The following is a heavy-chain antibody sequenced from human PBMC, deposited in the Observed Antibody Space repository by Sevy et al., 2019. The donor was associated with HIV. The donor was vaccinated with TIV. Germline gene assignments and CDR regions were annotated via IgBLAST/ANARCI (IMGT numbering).Heavy chain of an antibody. CDR3: ARGGYCSGGSCAENFDY. J-gene: IGHJ4*02. CDR2: IYSGGST. V-gene: IGHV3-53*01. CDR1: GFTVSSNY. D-gene: IGHD2-15*01. Sequence: GGSLRLSCAASGFTVSSNYMSWVRQAPGKGLEWVSVIYSGGSTYYADSVKGRFTISRDNSKNTLYLQMNSLRAEDTAVYYCARGGYCSGGSCAENFDYWGQGTLVTVSS.